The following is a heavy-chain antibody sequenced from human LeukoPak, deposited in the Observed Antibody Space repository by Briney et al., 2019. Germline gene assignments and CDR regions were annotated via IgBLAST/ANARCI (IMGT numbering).Heavy chain of an antibody. CDR1: GYTFTGYY. V-gene: IGHV1-2*02. J-gene: IGHJ4*02. CDR3: AKDFIGYFDY. Sequence: ASVKVSCKASGYTFTGYYMHWLRQAPGQGLEWMGWINPYSGDTNYAQKFQGRVTMTRDTSISTAYVELSRLKSDDTAVYYCAKDFIGYFDYWGQGTLVTVSS. CDR2: INPYSGDT. D-gene: IGHD3-10*01.